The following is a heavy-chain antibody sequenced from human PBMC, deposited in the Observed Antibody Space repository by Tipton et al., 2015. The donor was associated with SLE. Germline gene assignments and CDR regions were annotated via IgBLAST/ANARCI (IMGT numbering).Heavy chain of an antibody. CDR1: GYTFTSYG. J-gene: IGHJ6*03. CDR2: ISTYNGNT. V-gene: IGHV1-18*01. CDR3: ARSPDIVVDPVVIDYYYYMDV. D-gene: IGHD3-22*01. Sequence: QSGAEVKKPGASVKVSCKASGYTFTSYGISWVRQAPGQGLEWMGWISTYNGNTYYAQNLQGRVTMTTYTSTSTAYMELRSLRSDDTAVYYCARSPDIVVDPVVIDYYYYMDVWGKGTTVTVSS.